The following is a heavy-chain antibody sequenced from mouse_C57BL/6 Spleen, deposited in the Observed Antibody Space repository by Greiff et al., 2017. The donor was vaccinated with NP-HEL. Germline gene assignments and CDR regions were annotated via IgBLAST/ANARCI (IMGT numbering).Heavy chain of an antibody. CDR2: ISDGGSYT. J-gene: IGHJ2*01. V-gene: IGHV5-4*01. Sequence: EVMLVESGGGLVKPGGSLKLSCAASGFTFSSYAMSWVRQTPEKRLEWVATISDGGSYTYYPDNVKGRFTISRDNAKNNLYLQMSHLKSEDTAMYYCARDHDDPYYFDYWGQGTTLTVSS. D-gene: IGHD2-12*01. CDR3: ARDHDDPYYFDY. CDR1: GFTFSSYA.